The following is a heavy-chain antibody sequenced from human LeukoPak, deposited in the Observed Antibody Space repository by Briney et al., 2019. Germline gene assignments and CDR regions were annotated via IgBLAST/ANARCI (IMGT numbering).Heavy chain of an antibody. D-gene: IGHD2-8*01. Sequence: GGSLRLSCAASGFTFSSYAMSWVRQAPGKGLEWVSAISGSGGSTYYADSVKGRFTISRDNSKNTLYLQMNSLRAEDTAVYYCARVERVLPLIYYYYYMDVWGKGTTVTVSS. V-gene: IGHV3-23*01. CDR1: GFTFSSYA. CDR2: ISGSGGST. J-gene: IGHJ6*03. CDR3: ARVERVLPLIYYYYYMDV.